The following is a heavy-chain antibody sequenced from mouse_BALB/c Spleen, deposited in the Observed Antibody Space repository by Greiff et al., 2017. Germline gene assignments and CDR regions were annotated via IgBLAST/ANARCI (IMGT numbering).Heavy chain of an antibody. J-gene: IGHJ4*01. Sequence: DVKLVESGGGLVKPGGSLKLSCAASGFTFSSYAMSWVRQSPEKRLEWVAEISSGGSYTYYPDTVTGRFTISRDNAKNTLYLEMSSLRSEDTAMYYCARDYYGSSYEAMDYWGQGTSVTVSS. D-gene: IGHD1-1*01. CDR3: ARDYYGSSYEAMDY. CDR2: ISSGGSYT. V-gene: IGHV5-9-4*01. CDR1: GFTFSSYA.